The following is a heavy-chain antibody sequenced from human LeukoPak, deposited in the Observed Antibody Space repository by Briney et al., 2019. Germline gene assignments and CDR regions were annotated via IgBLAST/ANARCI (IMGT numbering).Heavy chain of an antibody. J-gene: IGHJ4*02. Sequence: GGSLRLSCAASGLTFSSYAMSWVRQAPGKGLEWVANIKQDGSEKYYVDSVKGRFTISRDNAKNSLDLQMNSLRAEDTAFYYCARVRWAGGTWAFDYWGQGTLVTVSS. V-gene: IGHV3-7*01. CDR2: IKQDGSEK. D-gene: IGHD1-26*01. CDR1: GLTFSSYA. CDR3: ARVRWAGGTWAFDY.